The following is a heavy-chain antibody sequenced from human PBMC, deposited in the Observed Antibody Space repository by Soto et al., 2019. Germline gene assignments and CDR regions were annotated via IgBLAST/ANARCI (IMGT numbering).Heavy chain of an antibody. V-gene: IGHV4-59*08. D-gene: IGHD6-19*01. J-gene: IGHJ4*02. CDR2: TDYSWNT. CDR1: SDSISSYY. Sequence: QVQLQESGPGLVRPSETLSLTCTVSSDSISSYYWIWIRQSPGKGLEWIGYTDYSWNTNYNPSLKSRVTKTGDTSKNQFSLRLSSVTAADTAVYYCARAVGDPLYYLDYWGQGTLVTVSS. CDR3: ARAVGDPLYYLDY.